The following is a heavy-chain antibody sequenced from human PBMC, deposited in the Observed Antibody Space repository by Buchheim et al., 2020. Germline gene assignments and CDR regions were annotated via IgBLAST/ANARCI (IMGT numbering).Heavy chain of an antibody. J-gene: IGHJ4*02. Sequence: QVQLVESGGGVVQPGRSLRLSCAASGFTFSSYGMHWVRQAPGKGLEWVAVISYDGSNKYYADSVKGRFTISRDNSKNTLYLQMNSLRAEDTAVYYCAKDGGMVYATYYFDYWGQGTL. CDR1: GFTFSSYG. D-gene: IGHD2-8*01. V-gene: IGHV3-30*18. CDR2: ISYDGSNK. CDR3: AKDGGMVYATYYFDY.